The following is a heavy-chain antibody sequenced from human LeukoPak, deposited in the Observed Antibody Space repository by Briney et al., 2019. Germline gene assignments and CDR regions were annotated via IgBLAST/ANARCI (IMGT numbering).Heavy chain of an antibody. V-gene: IGHV3-11*01. CDR3: ATVAAAPLTPAFDI. CDR1: GFTFSDYY. D-gene: IGHD6-13*01. J-gene: IGHJ3*02. CDR2: ISSSGSTI. Sequence: GGSLRLSCAASGFTFSDYYMSWIRQAPGKGLEWVSYISSSGSTIYYADSVKGRFTISRDNAKNSLYLQMNSLRAEDTAVYYCATVAAAPLTPAFDIWGQGTMVTVSS.